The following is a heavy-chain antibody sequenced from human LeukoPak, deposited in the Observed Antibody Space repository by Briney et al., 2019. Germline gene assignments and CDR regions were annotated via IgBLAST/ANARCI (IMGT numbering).Heavy chain of an antibody. CDR1: GFTFSSYA. CDR3: VKTSEGNWNDPDYYYYYGMDV. V-gene: IGHV3-64D*06. D-gene: IGHD1-1*01. J-gene: IGHJ6*04. CDR2: ISSNGGGT. Sequence: PGGSLRLSCSASGFTFSSYAMHWVRQAPGKGLEYVSAISSNGGGTYYADSVKGRFTISRDNSKNTLYLQMSSLRAEDTAVYYCVKTSEGNWNDPDYYYYYGMDVWGKGTTVTVSS.